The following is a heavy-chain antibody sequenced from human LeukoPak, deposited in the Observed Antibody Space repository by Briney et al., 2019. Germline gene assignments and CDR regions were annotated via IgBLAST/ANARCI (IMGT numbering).Heavy chain of an antibody. CDR1: GGSISSSSYC. V-gene: IGHV4-39*02. Sequence: SETLSLTCTVSGGSISSSSYCWGWIRQPPGKGLEWIGSIYYSGSTYYNPSLKSRVTISVDTSKNQFSLKLSSVTAADTAVYYCARESREYGMDVWGQGTTVTVSS. CDR2: IYYSGST. J-gene: IGHJ6*02. CDR3: ARESREYGMDV.